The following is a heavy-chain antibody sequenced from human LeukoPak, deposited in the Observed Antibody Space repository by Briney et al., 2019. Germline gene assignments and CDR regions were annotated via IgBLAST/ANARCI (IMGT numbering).Heavy chain of an antibody. J-gene: IGHJ6*03. CDR3: ARDATYSGSYYRSYYYYMDV. D-gene: IGHD1-26*01. Sequence: PSETLSLTCTVSGGSISSYYWSWIRQPPGKGLEWIGYIYYSGSTNYNPSLKSRVTISVDTSKNQFSLKLSSVTAADTAVYYCARDATYSGSYYRSYYYYMDVWGKGTKVTVSS. V-gene: IGHV4-59*01. CDR1: GGSISSYY. CDR2: IYYSGST.